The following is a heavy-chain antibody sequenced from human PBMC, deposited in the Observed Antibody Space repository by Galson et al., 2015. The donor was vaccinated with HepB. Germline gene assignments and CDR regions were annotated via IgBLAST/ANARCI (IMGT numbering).Heavy chain of an antibody. Sequence: SLRLSCATSEFTFSNYRMHWVRQAPGKGLEWVAVISYDGSKKDYAESVKGRFSITRDNAKNTLYLQMDSLRAEDTAMYYCGRDLWAFCNKCPGDHWGQGTLVTVSS. V-gene: IGHV3-30*03. CDR3: GRDLWAFCNKCPGDH. CDR1: EFTFSNYR. D-gene: IGHD1/OR15-1a*01. J-gene: IGHJ4*02. CDR2: ISYDGSKK.